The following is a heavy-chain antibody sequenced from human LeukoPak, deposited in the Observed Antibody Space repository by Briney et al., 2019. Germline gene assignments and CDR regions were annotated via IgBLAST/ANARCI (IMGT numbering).Heavy chain of an antibody. CDR3: AKDTGYSGPQLDY. CDR2: IRYDGSNK. V-gene: IGHV3-30*02. D-gene: IGHD5-12*01. Sequence: PGGSLRLSCAASGFTFSSYGMHWVRQAPGKGLEWVAFIRYDGSNKYYADSVKGRFTISRDNSKNTLYLQMNSLRAEDTAVYYCAKDTGYSGPQLDYWGQGTLVTVSS. CDR1: GFTFSSYG. J-gene: IGHJ4*02.